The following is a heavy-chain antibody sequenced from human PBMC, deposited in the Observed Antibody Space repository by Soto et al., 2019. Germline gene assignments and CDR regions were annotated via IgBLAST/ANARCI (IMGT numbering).Heavy chain of an antibody. CDR1: GYTLTELY. Sequence: AAPVKVSCKVSGYTLTELYNHWVLQALCKGLEWMGGFDPEYGETIYAQKFQGRVIITEDTSTDTSYMELSCLRSDDTAVYYCATFGWYYFDYWGQGTLVTVSS. CDR2: FDPEYGET. CDR3: ATFGWYYFDY. D-gene: IGHD6-19*01. J-gene: IGHJ4*02. V-gene: IGHV1-24*01.